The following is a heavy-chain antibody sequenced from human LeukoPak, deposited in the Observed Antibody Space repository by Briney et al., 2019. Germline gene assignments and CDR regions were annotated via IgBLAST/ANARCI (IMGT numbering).Heavy chain of an antibody. CDR2: IIPILGIA. D-gene: IGHD3-9*01. CDR1: GGTFSSYA. Sequence: ASVKVSCKASGGTFSSYAISWVRQAPGQGLEWMGRIIPILGIANYAQKFQGRVTITADKSTSTAYMELSSLRSEDTAAYYCASTNYYDILTGYYYFDYWGQGTLVTVSS. J-gene: IGHJ4*02. CDR3: ASTNYYDILTGYYYFDY. V-gene: IGHV1-69*04.